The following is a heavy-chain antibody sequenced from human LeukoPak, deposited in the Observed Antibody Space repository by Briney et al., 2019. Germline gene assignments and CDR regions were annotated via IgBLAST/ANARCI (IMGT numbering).Heavy chain of an antibody. Sequence: KSSETLSLTCTVSGGSISSYYWSWIRQPPGKGLEWIGYIYHSGSTYYNPSLKSRVTISVDRSKNQFSLKLSSVTAADTAVSYCARAVVPAPGNYYYYYMDVWGKGNTVTVSS. CDR2: IYHSGST. J-gene: IGHJ6*03. D-gene: IGHD2-2*01. CDR1: GGSISSYY. V-gene: IGHV4-59*12. CDR3: ARAVVPAPGNYYYYYMDV.